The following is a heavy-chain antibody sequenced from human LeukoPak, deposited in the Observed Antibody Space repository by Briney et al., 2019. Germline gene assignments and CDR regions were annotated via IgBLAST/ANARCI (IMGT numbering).Heavy chain of an antibody. CDR1: GFTFSNYA. J-gene: IGHJ4*02. D-gene: IGHD2-8*01. Sequence: PGGSLRLSCVASGFTFSNYAMDWVRQAPGQGLEYVSAISSNGDSTYYANSVKGRFTISRDNSKNTLYLQMNSLRAEDTAVYYCALNRYCTNGVCSRFDYWGQGTLVTVSS. CDR3: ALNRYCTNGVCSRFDY. V-gene: IGHV3-64*01. CDR2: ISSNGDST.